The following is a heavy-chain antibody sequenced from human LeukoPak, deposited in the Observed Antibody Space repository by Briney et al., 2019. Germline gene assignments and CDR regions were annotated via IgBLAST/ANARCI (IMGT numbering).Heavy chain of an antibody. CDR3: ARGRGSYSPFDY. CDR1: GGSINISY. V-gene: IGHV4-59*01. D-gene: IGHD1-26*01. J-gene: IGHJ4*02. CDR2: IFYSGTT. Sequence: SETLSLTCTVSGGSINISYWSWIRQPPGKGLEWIGYIFYSGTTNYNPSLRSRVTISIDTSRKHFFLKLKSVTAADTAVYYCARGRGSYSPFDYWGQGTLVTVSS.